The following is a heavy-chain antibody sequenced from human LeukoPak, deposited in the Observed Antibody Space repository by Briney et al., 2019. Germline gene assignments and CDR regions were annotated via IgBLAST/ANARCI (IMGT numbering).Heavy chain of an antibody. V-gene: IGHV3-9*01. CDR1: GFTFDDYA. Sequence: PGRSLRLSCAASGFTFDDYAMHWVRQAPGKGLEWVSGISWNSGSIGYADSVKGRFTISRDNAKNSLYLQMNSLRAEDTAVYYCARDRTAMVRDYMDVWGKGTTVTVSS. J-gene: IGHJ6*03. CDR3: ARDRTAMVRDYMDV. CDR2: ISWNSGSI. D-gene: IGHD5-18*01.